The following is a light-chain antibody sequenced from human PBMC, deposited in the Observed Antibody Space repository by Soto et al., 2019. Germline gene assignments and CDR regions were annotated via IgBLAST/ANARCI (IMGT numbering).Light chain of an antibody. CDR1: QSISSS. CDR2: DAS. Sequence: GDRVTIPCRASQSISSSLAWYHQKPGTAPKLLIYDASSLERGVPSRFSGSGSGTEFTLTISSLQPDDFATYYCQHYNSYSEAFGQGTKVDI. J-gene: IGKJ1*01. CDR3: QHYNSYSEA. V-gene: IGKV1-5*01.